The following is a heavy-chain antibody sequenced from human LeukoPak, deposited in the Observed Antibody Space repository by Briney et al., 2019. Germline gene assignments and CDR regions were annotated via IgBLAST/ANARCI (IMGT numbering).Heavy chain of an antibody. CDR2: IDPNSGVT. Sequence: GASVKVSCKASGYTFTGYYMHWVRQAPGQGLEWMGWIDPNSGVTNFAQNFQGRLTMTTDASISTAYMELSRLTSDDTTVYYCARELGINAFDVWGQGTLVTVSS. V-gene: IGHV1-2*02. J-gene: IGHJ3*01. CDR1: GYTFTGYY. CDR3: ARELGINAFDV. D-gene: IGHD1-26*01.